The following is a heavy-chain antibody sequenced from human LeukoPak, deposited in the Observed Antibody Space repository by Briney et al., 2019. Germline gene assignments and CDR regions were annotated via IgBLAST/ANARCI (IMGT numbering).Heavy chain of an antibody. V-gene: IGHV3-30*04. Sequence: GRSLRLSCAASGFTFSSYAMHWVRQAPAKGLEWVAVISYDGSNKYYADSVKGRFTISRDNSKNTLYLQMNSLRAEDTAVYYCARDPYYYDSSGYLSLDYWGQGTLVTVSS. D-gene: IGHD3-22*01. CDR3: ARDPYYYDSSGYLSLDY. CDR2: ISYDGSNK. CDR1: GFTFSSYA. J-gene: IGHJ4*02.